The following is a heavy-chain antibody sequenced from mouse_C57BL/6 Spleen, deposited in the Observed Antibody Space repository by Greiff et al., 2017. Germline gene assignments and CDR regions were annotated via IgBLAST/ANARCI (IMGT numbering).Heavy chain of an antibody. CDR2: IDPSDSYT. Sequence: VQLQQPGAELVMPGASVKLSCKASGYTFTSYWMHWVKQRPGQGLEWIGEIDPSDSYTNYNQKFKGKSTLTVDKSSSTAYMQLSSLTSEDSAVXYCARQRDYACPYYFDYWGQGTTLTVSS. CDR1: GYTFTSYW. V-gene: IGHV1-69*01. D-gene: IGHD2-4*01. CDR3: ARQRDYACPYYFDY. J-gene: IGHJ2*01.